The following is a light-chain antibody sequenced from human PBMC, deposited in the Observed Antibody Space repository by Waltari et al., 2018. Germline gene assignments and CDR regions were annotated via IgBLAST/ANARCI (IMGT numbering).Light chain of an antibody. Sequence: QSGLTQPASVSGSPGQSITVSCTGTSSDVGNYNLVSWYKQYPGKAPNLMVYEFTKRTAGFSVRFSGSKSGNTASLTISGLQSEDEADYDCCSYAGLGIYVFGTGTKVTVL. CDR2: EFT. J-gene: IGLJ1*01. V-gene: IGLV2-23*02. CDR3: CSYAGLGIYV. CDR1: SSDVGNYNL.